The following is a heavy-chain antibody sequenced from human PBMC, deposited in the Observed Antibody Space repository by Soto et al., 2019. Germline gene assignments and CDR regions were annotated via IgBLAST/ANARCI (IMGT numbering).Heavy chain of an antibody. J-gene: IGHJ4*02. V-gene: IGHV4-39*01. Sequence: PSETLSLTCTVSGDSISSSGYYWGWIRQPPGKGLEWIGSIYYSGNTYYNPSLKNRVTISVDTSKNQFSLKLSSVTAADTAMYYCAGYYESSDYFTDYWGQGTLVTVS. CDR2: IYYSGNT. CDR3: AGYYESSDYFTDY. D-gene: IGHD3-22*01. CDR1: GDSISSSGYY.